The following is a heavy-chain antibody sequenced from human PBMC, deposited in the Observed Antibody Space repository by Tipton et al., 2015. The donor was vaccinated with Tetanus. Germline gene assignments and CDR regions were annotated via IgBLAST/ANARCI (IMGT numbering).Heavy chain of an antibody. Sequence: LRLSCAVYGGSFSGYYWSWIRQPPGKGLEWIGEINHSGSTNYNPSLKSRVTISVDTSKNQFSLKLSSVTAADTAVYYCARDNRVPLRFGELLEFYYYYGMDVWGQGTTVTVSS. CDR3: ARDNRVPLRFGELLEFYYYYGMDV. D-gene: IGHD3-10*01. CDR1: GGSFSGYY. J-gene: IGHJ6*02. V-gene: IGHV4-34*01. CDR2: INHSGST.